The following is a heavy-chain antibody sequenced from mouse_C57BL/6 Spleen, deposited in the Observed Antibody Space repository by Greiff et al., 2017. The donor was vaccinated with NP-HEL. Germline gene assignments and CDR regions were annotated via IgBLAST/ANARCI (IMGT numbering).Heavy chain of an antibody. CDR2: ISSGGSYT. CDR1: GFTFSSYG. CDR3: ARHGVTTVVATYDY. D-gene: IGHD1-1*01. Sequence: VQLKESGGDLVKPGGSLKLSCAASGFTFSSYGMSWVRQTPDKRLEWVATISSGGSYTSSPDSVKGRFTISRDNAKNTLYLQMSSLKSEDTAMYYCARHGVTTVVATYDYWGQGTTLTVSS. V-gene: IGHV5-6*01. J-gene: IGHJ2*01.